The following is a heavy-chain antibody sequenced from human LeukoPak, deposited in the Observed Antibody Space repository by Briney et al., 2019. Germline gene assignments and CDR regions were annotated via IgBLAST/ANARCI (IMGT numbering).Heavy chain of an antibody. CDR2: ISSNGGST. D-gene: IGHD1-26*01. Sequence: GGSLRLSCAASGFTFSSYAMHWVRQAPGKGLEYVSAISSNGGSTYYANSVKGRFTISRDNSKNTLYLQMGSLRAEDMAVYYCARGGGSYPDRGPIDYWGQGTLVTVSS. J-gene: IGHJ4*02. CDR3: ARGGGSYPDRGPIDY. V-gene: IGHV3-64*01. CDR1: GFTFSSYA.